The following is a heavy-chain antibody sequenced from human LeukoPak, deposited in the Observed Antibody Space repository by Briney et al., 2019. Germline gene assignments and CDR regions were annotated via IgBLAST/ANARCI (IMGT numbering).Heavy chain of an antibody. CDR1: GYSFTSYW. CDR3: ARRRKGRYYYDSSGYPDAFDI. Sequence: GESLKISCKGSGYSFTSYWIGWVRQMPGKGLEWMGIIYPGDSDTRYSPSFQGQVTISADKSISTAYLQWSSLKDSDTAMYYCARRRKGRYYYDSSGYPDAFDIWGQGTMVTVSS. V-gene: IGHV5-51*01. CDR2: IYPGDSDT. J-gene: IGHJ3*02. D-gene: IGHD3-22*01.